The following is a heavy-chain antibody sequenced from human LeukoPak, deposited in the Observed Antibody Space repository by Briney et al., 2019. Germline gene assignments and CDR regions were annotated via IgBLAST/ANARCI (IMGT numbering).Heavy chain of an antibody. CDR3: ARLYTAMGVNWFDP. CDR2: IYYSGST. Sequence: PSETLSLTCTVSGGSISSYYWSWIRQPPGKGLEWIEYIYYSGSTNYNPSLKSRVTISVDTSKSQFSLKLSSVTAADTAVYYCARLYTAMGVNWFDPWGQGTLVTVSS. V-gene: IGHV4-59*01. D-gene: IGHD5-18*01. CDR1: GGSISSYY. J-gene: IGHJ5*02.